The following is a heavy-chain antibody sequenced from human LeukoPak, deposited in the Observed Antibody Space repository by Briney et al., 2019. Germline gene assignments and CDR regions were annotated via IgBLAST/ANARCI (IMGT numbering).Heavy chain of an antibody. J-gene: IGHJ4*02. CDR2: ISGSGGST. V-gene: IGHV3-23*01. Sequence: GGSLRLSCAASGFTFSSYAMSWVRQAPGKGLEWVSAISGSGGSTYYADSVKGRFTISRDNAKKSVYLQMNSLRADDTAVYYCARAITAVDSYWGQGTLVTVSS. D-gene: IGHD6-13*01. CDR1: GFTFSSYA. CDR3: ARAITAVDSY.